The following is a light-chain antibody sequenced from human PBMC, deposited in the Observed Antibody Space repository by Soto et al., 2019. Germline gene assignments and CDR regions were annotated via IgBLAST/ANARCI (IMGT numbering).Light chain of an antibody. CDR3: GTWDASLNNGRV. CDR2: ENN. J-gene: IGLJ2*01. CDR1: SSNIGRNY. Sequence: QSVLTQPPSLSAAPGQKVTISCSGGSSNIGRNYVSWYQHLPGTAPKLLIYENNKRPSGIPDRFSGSKSGTSATLVITGLQTGDEADYYCGTWDASLNNGRVFGEGTKLTVL. V-gene: IGLV1-51*02.